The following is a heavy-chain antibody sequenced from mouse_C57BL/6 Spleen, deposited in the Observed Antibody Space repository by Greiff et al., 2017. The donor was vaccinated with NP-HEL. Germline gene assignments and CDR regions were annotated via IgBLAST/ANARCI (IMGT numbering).Heavy chain of an antibody. CDR3: AREGLGAGNY. CDR1: GYTFTDYN. D-gene: IGHD4-1*01. Sequence: EVQLQQSGPELVKPGASVKMSCKASGYTFTDYNMHWVKQSHGKSLEWIGYINPNNGGTSYNQKFKGKATLTVNQSSSTAYMELRSLTSEESAVYYCAREGLGAGNYWGQGTTLTVSS. J-gene: IGHJ2*01. CDR2: INPNNGGT. V-gene: IGHV1-22*01.